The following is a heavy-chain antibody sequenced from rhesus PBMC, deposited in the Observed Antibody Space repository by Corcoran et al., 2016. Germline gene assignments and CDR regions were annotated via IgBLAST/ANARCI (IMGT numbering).Heavy chain of an antibody. Sequence: QVQLQESGPGVVKPSETLSLTCAVSGGSISDSYRWSWIRQPPGKGLEWIGYIYGSSTSTNYNPSLKSRVTISKDTSKNQFSLKLSSVTAADTAVYYCARTYYNIWTGYMFDYWGQGVLVTVSS. D-gene: IGHD3-3*01. CDR1: GGSISDSYR. CDR2: IYGSSTST. CDR3: ARTYYNIWTGYMFDY. J-gene: IGHJ4*01. V-gene: IGHV4S10*01.